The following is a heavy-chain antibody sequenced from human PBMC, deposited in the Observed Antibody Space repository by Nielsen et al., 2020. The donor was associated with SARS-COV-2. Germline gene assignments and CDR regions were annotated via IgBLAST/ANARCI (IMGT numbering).Heavy chain of an antibody. CDR1: GGSFSSAY. V-gene: IGHV4-34*01. Sequence: SETLSLTCAVYGGSFSSAYWSYIRQPPGKGLEWIGEINDSGSTHYNPSLKSRVTISLETTKNQFSLRLSSVTAADTAVYYCARTTHGGYGHYYYYGMDVWGQGTTVTVSS. D-gene: IGHD5-12*01. CDR2: INDSGST. CDR3: ARTTHGGYGHYYYYGMDV. J-gene: IGHJ6*02.